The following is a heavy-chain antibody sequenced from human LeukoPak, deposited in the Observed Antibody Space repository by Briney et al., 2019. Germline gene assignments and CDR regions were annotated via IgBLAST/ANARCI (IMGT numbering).Heavy chain of an antibody. J-gene: IGHJ4*02. V-gene: IGHV4-39*01. Sequence: SETLSLTXTVSGGSISSSSYYWGWIRQPPGKGLEWIGSIYYSGSTYYNPSLKSRVTISVDTSKNQFSLKLSSVTAADTAVYYCARHRQWLVYFDYWGQGTLVTVSS. CDR1: GGSISSSSYY. CDR3: ARHRQWLVYFDY. CDR2: IYYSGST. D-gene: IGHD6-19*01.